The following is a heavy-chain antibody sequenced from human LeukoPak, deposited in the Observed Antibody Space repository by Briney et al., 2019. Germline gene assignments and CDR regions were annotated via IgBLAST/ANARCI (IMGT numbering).Heavy chain of an antibody. Sequence: GSLRLSCAASGFTFSSYWMHWVRQAPGKGLVWVSRINSDGSSTSYADSVKGRFTISRDNAKNSLFLQMNNLRAEDTAIYYCARDKVEGPTLFDYWGQGTLVTVSS. CDR2: INSDGSST. J-gene: IGHJ4*02. D-gene: IGHD2-15*01. CDR3: ARDKVEGPTLFDY. V-gene: IGHV3-74*01. CDR1: GFTFSSYW.